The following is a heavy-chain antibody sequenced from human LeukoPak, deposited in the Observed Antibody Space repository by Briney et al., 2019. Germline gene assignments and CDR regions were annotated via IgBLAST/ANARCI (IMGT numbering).Heavy chain of an antibody. J-gene: IGHJ4*02. Sequence: GGSLRLSGAASGFTYTSYAMSWVRQAPGKGLEWVSGISGSGGGTYYADSVKGRFTISRDNSKNTLYLQMNSLRAEDTAVYFCAKPVNMATNRPLDYWGQGTLVTVSS. CDR1: GFTYTSYA. CDR3: AKPVNMATNRPLDY. CDR2: ISGSGGGT. D-gene: IGHD5-24*01. V-gene: IGHV3-23*01.